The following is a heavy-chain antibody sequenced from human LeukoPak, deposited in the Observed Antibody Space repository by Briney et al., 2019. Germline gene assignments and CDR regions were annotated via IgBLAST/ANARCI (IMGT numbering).Heavy chain of an antibody. Sequence: PGGSLRLSCAASGFSFTNYAMSWVRQAPARGPEWLSSMKGGGETFYADSVKGRFTISRDNAKNSLYLQMNSLRAEDTAVYYCARVSTVTTFLYYYGIDVWGQGTTVTVSS. CDR3: ARVSTVTTFLYYYGIDV. J-gene: IGHJ6*02. D-gene: IGHD4-17*01. CDR2: MKGGGET. CDR1: GFSFTNYA. V-gene: IGHV3-21*01.